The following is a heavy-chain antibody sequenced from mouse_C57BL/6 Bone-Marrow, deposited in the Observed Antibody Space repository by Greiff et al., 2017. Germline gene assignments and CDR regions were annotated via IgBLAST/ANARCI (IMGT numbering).Heavy chain of an antibody. CDR3: PRRRVTVPYCDY. CDR1: GFTFSSYG. CDR2: IRSGGSYT. D-gene: IGHD1-1*01. V-gene: IGHV5-6*01. Sequence: EVQLVESGGDLVKPGGSLKLSCAASGFTFSSYGMSWVRQTPDKRLEWVATIRSGGSYTYYPDSGKGRFTIARDNAKITLYLQMSSLKSEDPSMYECPRRRVTVPYCDYWGQGTTLT. J-gene: IGHJ2*01.